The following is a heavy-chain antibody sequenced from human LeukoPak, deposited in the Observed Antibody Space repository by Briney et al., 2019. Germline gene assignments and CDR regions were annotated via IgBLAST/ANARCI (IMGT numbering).Heavy chain of an antibody. CDR2: ISYDGSNK. V-gene: IGHV3-30*18. Sequence: GGSLRLSCAASGFTFSSYGMHWVRQAPGKGLEWVAVISYDGSNKYYADSVKGRFTISRDNSKNTLYLQMNSLRAEDTAVYYCAKGGKYYYDSSGLSDYWGQGALVTVSS. CDR1: GFTFSSYG. D-gene: IGHD3-22*01. CDR3: AKGGKYYYDSSGLSDY. J-gene: IGHJ4*02.